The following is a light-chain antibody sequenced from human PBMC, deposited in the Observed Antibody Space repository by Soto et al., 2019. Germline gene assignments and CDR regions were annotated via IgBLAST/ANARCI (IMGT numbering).Light chain of an antibody. CDR1: SSDVGTYNY. J-gene: IGLJ3*02. V-gene: IGLV2-14*01. Sequence: QSALTQPASVSGSPGQSITISCTGTSSDVGTYNYVSWYQQHPGKAPKLMIYEVSNRPSGVSNRFSGSKSGNTASLTMSGLQAEDEADYYCSSFTSSSTAVFGGGTKLTVL. CDR2: EVS. CDR3: SSFTSSSTAV.